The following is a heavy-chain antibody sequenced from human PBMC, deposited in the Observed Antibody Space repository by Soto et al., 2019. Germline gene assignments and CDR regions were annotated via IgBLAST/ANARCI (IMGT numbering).Heavy chain of an antibody. J-gene: IGHJ5*02. CDR2: INHSGST. D-gene: IGHD6-19*01. CDR1: GGALSGHY. CDR3: ARGGIAVVKGRWWFDP. Sequence: SETLSLTGAVYGGALSGHYWHRIRQPPVKRLECIGEINHSGSTNYNPSLKSRVTISVDTSKNQFSLKLSSVTAADTAVYYCARGGIAVVKGRWWFDPWGQGTLVTVS. V-gene: IGHV4-34*01.